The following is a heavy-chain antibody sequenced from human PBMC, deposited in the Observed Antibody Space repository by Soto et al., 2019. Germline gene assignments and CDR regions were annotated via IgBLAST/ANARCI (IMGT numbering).Heavy chain of an antibody. CDR2: IYPGDSDT. CDR3: ARGYCTATICDPWFDP. D-gene: IGHD2-8*02. J-gene: IGHJ5*02. V-gene: IGHV5-51*01. Sequence: GESLKISCQGSGYAFSSYWIAWVRQMPGKGLEWMGIIYPGDSDTRYSPSFQGQVTISVDKSITTAYLQWSSLKASDTAMYYCARGYCTATICDPWFDPWGQGTLVTV. CDR1: GYAFSSYW.